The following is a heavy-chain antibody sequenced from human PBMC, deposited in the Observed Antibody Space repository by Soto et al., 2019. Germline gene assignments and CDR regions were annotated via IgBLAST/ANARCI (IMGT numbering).Heavy chain of an antibody. Sequence: SATLSLTCTVSGGSISSGGYYWSWIRQHPGKGLEWIGYIYYSGSTYYNPSLKSRVTISVDTSKNQFSLKLSSVTAADTAVYYCARVRVIRMNWFDPWGQGTLVTVSS. CDR2: IYYSGST. CDR3: ARVRVIRMNWFDP. V-gene: IGHV4-31*03. CDR1: GGSISSGGYY. D-gene: IGHD3-16*02. J-gene: IGHJ5*02.